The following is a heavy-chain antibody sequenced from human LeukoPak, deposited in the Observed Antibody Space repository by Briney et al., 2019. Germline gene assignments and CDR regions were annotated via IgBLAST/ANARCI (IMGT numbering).Heavy chain of an antibody. CDR2: INHSGST. CDR1: GGSFSGYY. D-gene: IGHD3-10*01. Sequence: PSGTLSLTCAVYGGSFSGYYWSWIRQPPGKGLEWIGEINHSGSTNYNPSLKSRVTISVDTSKNQFSLKLSSVTAADTAVYYCARGGVFDPWGQGTLVTVSS. CDR3: ARGGVFDP. J-gene: IGHJ5*02. V-gene: IGHV4-34*01.